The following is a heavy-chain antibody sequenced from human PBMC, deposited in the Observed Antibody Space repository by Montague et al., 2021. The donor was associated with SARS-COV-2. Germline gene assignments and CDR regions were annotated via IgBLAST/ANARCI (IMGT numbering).Heavy chain of an antibody. CDR3: VRDTGSAQAGFDA. V-gene: IGHV6-1*01. Sequence: CAISGDSVGSNTAAWNWIRQSPSGGREWLGRTNYRSKWTSDYATXVEGRIGIDPDTSKNQFFLHLRSVTPEDTGVYYCVRDTGSAQAGFDAWGQGTLVTISS. J-gene: IGHJ4*02. CDR1: GDSVGSNTAA. D-gene: IGHD4-17*01. CDR2: TNYRSKWTS.